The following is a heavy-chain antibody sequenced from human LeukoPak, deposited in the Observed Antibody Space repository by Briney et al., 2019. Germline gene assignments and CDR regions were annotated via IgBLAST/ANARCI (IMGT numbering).Heavy chain of an antibody. CDR3: VREDTPATANY. V-gene: IGHV3-23*01. J-gene: IGHJ4*02. CDR1: GFNFANHA. Sequence: GGSLRLSCAASGFNFANHAMSWVHQTPGKGLEWVSAISGGGDITYYADSVTGRFTISRDNSKDTLFLQMHSLRPGDTAVYYCVREDTPATANYWGQGTLVTISS. D-gene: IGHD2-21*02. CDR2: ISGGGDIT.